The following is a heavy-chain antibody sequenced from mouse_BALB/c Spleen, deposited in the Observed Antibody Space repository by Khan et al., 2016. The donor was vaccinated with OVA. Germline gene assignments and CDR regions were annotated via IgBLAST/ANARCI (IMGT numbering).Heavy chain of an antibody. J-gene: IGHJ1*01. CDR1: GFAFSNYD. CDR2: ISSGDNST. CDR3: TRRPEYFDV. V-gene: IGHV5-12-1*01. Sequence: EVELVESGGGLVKPGGSLKLSCTASGFAFSNYDMSWVRQTPEKRLEWVASISSGDNSTYSPDTVKGRFTISRDNANNTLYLQMSSLKSEDTAIYYCTRRPEYFDVWGAGTSVTVSS.